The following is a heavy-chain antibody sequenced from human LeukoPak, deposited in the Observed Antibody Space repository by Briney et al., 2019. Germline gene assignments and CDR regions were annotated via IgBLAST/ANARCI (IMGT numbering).Heavy chain of an antibody. D-gene: IGHD5-12*01. Sequence: ASVKVSCKTSGYTFTSYDINWVRQATGQGLEWMGYMSPNSGNTGYAQKFQGRVTMTRNTSINTAYMELSSLRSEDTAVYYCARGGGYSGYGEDYWGQGTLVTVSS. CDR3: ARGGGYSGYGEDY. CDR2: MSPNSGNT. CDR1: GYTFTSYD. V-gene: IGHV1-8*01. J-gene: IGHJ4*02.